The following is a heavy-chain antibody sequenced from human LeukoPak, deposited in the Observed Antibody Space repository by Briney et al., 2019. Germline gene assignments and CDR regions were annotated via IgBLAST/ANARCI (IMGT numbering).Heavy chain of an antibody. Sequence: GASVKVSCKASGYTFTSYGISWVRQAPGQGLEWMGWISAYNGNTNYAQKLQGRVTMTTDTSTSTAYRELRSLRSDDTAVYYCARPLYDYVWGSYRSIPDAFDIWGQGTMVTVSS. CDR3: ARPLYDYVWGSYRSIPDAFDI. CDR2: ISAYNGNT. V-gene: IGHV1-18*04. CDR1: GYTFTSYG. D-gene: IGHD3-16*02. J-gene: IGHJ3*02.